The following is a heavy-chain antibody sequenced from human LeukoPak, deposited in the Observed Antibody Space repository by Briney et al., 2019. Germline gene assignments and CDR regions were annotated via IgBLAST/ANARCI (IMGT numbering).Heavy chain of an antibody. J-gene: IGHJ4*02. CDR2: ISSSRSYI. CDR1: GFTFSRYT. Sequence: GGSLRLSCAASGFTFSRYTMNWVRQAPGKGLEWVSSISSSRSYIYYADSVKGRFTISRDNSKNSLYLQMNSLRTEDTALYYCAKDRTTGTSGGALDYWGQGTLVTVSS. CDR3: AKDRTTGTSGGALDY. D-gene: IGHD1-7*01. V-gene: IGHV3-21*04.